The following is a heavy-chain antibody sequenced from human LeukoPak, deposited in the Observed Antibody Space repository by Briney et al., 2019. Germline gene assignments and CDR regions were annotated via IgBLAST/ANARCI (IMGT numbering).Heavy chain of an antibody. J-gene: IGHJ4*02. CDR2: IYISGST. D-gene: IGHD2-15*01. CDR3: ARALNPLPGTYYFDY. V-gene: IGHV4-4*07. Sequence: SATLSLTCTVSGGSIKSYYWSWIRQPAGKGLEWIGRIYISGSTNYNSSLQSRATMSVDTSKNQFSLKLTSVTAADTAVYYCARALNPLPGTYYFDYWGQGTLVTVSS. CDR1: GGSIKSYY.